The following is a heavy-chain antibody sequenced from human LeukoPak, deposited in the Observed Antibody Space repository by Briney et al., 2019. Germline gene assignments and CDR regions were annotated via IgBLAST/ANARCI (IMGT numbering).Heavy chain of an antibody. V-gene: IGHV2-5*02. CDR1: GFSLSTSRGG. Sequence: ESGPTLVQPTQTLTLTCTFSGFSLSTSRGGVGWIRQPPGKALEWLSVIYWDDDKRYSPSLKSRLTIPKDTSKNQVVLTMTNMDPVDTATYYCAHHLAVAGYFDYWGQGTLVTVSS. CDR2: IYWDDDK. CDR3: AHHLAVAGYFDY. D-gene: IGHD6-19*01. J-gene: IGHJ4*02.